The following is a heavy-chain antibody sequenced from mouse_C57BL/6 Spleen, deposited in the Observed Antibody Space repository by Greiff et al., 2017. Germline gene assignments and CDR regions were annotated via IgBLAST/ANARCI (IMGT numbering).Heavy chain of an antibody. CDR1: GYTFTSYW. CDR2: IDPSDSYT. Sequence: QVQLQQPGAELVRPGTSVKLSCKASGYTFTSYWMHWVKQRPGQGLEWIGVIDPSDSYTNYNQKFKGKATLTVDTSSSTAYMQLSSLTSEDSAVYYCAPWGIYDFDYWGKGTTLTVSS. CDR3: APWGIYDFDY. V-gene: IGHV1-59*01. D-gene: IGHD2-12*01. J-gene: IGHJ2*01.